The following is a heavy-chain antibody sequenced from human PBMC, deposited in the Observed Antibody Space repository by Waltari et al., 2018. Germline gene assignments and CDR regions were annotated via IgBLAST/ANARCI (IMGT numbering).Heavy chain of an antibody. Sequence: QVQLVQSGAEVKKPGSSVKVSCKASGGTFSSYAISWVRQAPVQGLEWMGGIIPIFGTANYAQKFQGRVTITADESTSTAYMELSSLRSEDTAVYYCARDSRDSYDSSGYYNLFFYYWGQGTLVTVSS. J-gene: IGHJ4*02. CDR1: GGTFSSYA. V-gene: IGHV1-69*01. CDR2: IIPIFGTA. D-gene: IGHD3-22*01. CDR3: ARDSRDSYDSSGYYNLFFYY.